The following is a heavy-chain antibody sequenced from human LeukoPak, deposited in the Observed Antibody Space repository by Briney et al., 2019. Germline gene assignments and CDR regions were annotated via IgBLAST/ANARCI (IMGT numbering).Heavy chain of an antibody. J-gene: IGHJ4*02. CDR3: AREKWGSFDY. CDR1: GFTFSSYN. D-gene: IGHD1-26*01. Sequence: KPGGSLRLSCAGSGFTFSSYNMNWVRQAPGKGLEWVSYISSSSRTTYYADSVKGRFTISRDNAKNSLYLQMNSLRDEDTAVYYCAREKWGSFDYWGQGTPVTVSS. CDR2: ISSSSRTT. V-gene: IGHV3-48*02.